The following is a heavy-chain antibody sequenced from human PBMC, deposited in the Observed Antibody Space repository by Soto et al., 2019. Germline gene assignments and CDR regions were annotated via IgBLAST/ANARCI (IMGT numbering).Heavy chain of an antibody. CDR1: GGTFSNYA. Sequence: QVHFVQSGAELKKPGSSVRVSCNASGGTFSNYAFSWVRQAPGQGLEWMGGIIPIFGAANYAPQFEDRLTINADKSTSTAYMELRSLRSEGTAVYYCASPRRRGIYGLDYWGQGTLVTVSS. V-gene: IGHV1-69*06. CDR3: ASPRRRGIYGLDY. D-gene: IGHD4-17*01. CDR2: IIPIFGAA. J-gene: IGHJ4*02.